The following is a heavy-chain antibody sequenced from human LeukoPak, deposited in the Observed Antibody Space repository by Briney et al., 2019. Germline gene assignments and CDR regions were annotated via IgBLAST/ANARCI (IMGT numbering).Heavy chain of an antibody. CDR2: ISASGGST. V-gene: IGHV3-23*01. CDR1: GFTFSSYA. CDR3: AKGRGYSGYDFFDY. D-gene: IGHD5-12*01. Sequence: PGGSLRLSCAASGFTFSSYAMSWVRRAPGKGLEWVSAISASGGSTFYADSVKGRFTISRDNSQNTLYLQMNSLRAEDTALYYCAKGRGYSGYDFFDYWGQGTLVTVSS. J-gene: IGHJ4*02.